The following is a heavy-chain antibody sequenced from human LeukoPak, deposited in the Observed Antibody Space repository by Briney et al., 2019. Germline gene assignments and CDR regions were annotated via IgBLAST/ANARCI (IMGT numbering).Heavy chain of an antibody. D-gene: IGHD3-3*01. CDR2: IIPILGIA. V-gene: IGHV1-69*04. Sequence: SVKVSCKASGGTFSSYTISWVRQAPGQGLEWMGRIIPILGIANYAQKFQGRVTITADKSTSTAYMELSSLRSEDTAVYYCARERKGSTFFYYYGMDVWGQGTTVTVSS. CDR1: GGTFSSYT. J-gene: IGHJ6*02. CDR3: ARERKGSTFFYYYGMDV.